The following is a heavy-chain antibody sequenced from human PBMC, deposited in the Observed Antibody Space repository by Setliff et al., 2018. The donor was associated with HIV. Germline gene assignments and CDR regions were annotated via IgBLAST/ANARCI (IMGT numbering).Heavy chain of an antibody. Sequence: SETLSLTCAFYGGSFSGYYWSWIRQPPGKGLERIGEINHSGTTNYNPSLESRVTISVDTSKNEFSLKLSSVTAADTAVYYCARGHYYDGSGYYLRAFDIWGQGAMVTV. CDR2: INHSGTT. V-gene: IGHV4-34*01. J-gene: IGHJ3*02. D-gene: IGHD3-22*01. CDR1: GGSFSGYY. CDR3: ARGHYYDGSGYYLRAFDI.